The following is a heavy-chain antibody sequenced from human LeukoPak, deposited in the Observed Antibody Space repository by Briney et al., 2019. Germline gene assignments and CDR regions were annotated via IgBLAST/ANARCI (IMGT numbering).Heavy chain of an antibody. J-gene: IGHJ4*02. CDR2: IYSGGST. Sequence: PGGSLRLSCAASGFTVSSNYMSWVRQAPGKGLEWVSVIYSGGSTYYADSVKGRFTISRDNSKNTLYLQMNSLRAEDTAVYYCARDRPYSSGWYFTFDYWGQGTLVTVSS. CDR1: GFTVSSNY. CDR3: ARDRPYSSGWYFTFDY. D-gene: IGHD6-19*01. V-gene: IGHV3-66*01.